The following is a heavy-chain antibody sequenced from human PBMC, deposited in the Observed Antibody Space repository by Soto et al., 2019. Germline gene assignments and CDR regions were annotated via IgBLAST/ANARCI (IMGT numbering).Heavy chain of an antibody. J-gene: IGHJ5*02. CDR1: GFTFSSYS. CDR2: ISSSSSYI. V-gene: IGHV3-21*01. CDR3: ARDRASTENWFDP. D-gene: IGHD3-10*01. Sequence: EVQLVESGGGLVKPGGSLRLSCAASGFTFSSYSMNWVRQAPGKGLEWVSSISSSSSYIYYADSVKGRFTISRDNAKNSLYLQMNSLRAEDTAVYYRARDRASTENWFDPWGQGTLVTVSS.